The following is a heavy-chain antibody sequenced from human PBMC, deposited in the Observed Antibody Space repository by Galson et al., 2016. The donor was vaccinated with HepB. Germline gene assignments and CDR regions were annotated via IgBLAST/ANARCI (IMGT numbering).Heavy chain of an antibody. V-gene: IGHV4-59*01. Sequence: SETLSLTCSVSGGSINDYYWSWIRQPPGKGLEWIGYIYYSGSTNYKSSLKSRVTISIDTSRNQFSLNLNSVTAADTAVYYCASGYPPRGIQYWGQGTLVTVSS. CDR2: IYYSGST. J-gene: IGHJ1*01. CDR1: GGSINDYY. D-gene: IGHD6-25*01. CDR3: ASGYPPRGIQY.